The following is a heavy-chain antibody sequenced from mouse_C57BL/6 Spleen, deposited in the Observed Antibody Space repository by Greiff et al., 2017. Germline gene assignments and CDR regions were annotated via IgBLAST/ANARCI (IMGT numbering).Heavy chain of an antibody. J-gene: IGHJ1*03. CDR1: GFNIKDDY. D-gene: IGHD1-1*01. CDR2: IDPENGDT. V-gene: IGHV14-4*01. Sequence: EVKLMESGAELVRPGASVKLSCTASGFNIKDDYMHWVKQRPEQGLEWIGWIDPENGDTEYASKFQGKATITADTSSNTAYLQLSSLTSEDTAVYYCTRYYYGSSRDWYFDVWGTGTTVTVSS. CDR3: TRYYYGSSRDWYFDV.